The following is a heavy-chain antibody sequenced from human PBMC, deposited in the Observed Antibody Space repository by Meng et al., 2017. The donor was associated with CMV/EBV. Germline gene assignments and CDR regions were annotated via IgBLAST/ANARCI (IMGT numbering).Heavy chain of an antibody. J-gene: IGHJ4*02. CDR3: AKDPPGDIVVVPDYFDY. Sequence: GESLKISCAASGFTFSSYWMHWVRQAPGKGLVWVSRINSDGSSTSYADSVKGRFTISRDNSKNTLYLQMNSLRAEDTAVYYCAKDPPGDIVVVPDYFDYWGQGTLVTVSS. CDR2: INSDGSST. D-gene: IGHD2-2*01. V-gene: IGHV3-74*01. CDR1: GFTFSSYW.